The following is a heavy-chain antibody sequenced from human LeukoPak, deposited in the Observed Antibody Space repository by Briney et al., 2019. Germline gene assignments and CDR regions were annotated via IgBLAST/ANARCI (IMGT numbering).Heavy chain of an antibody. J-gene: IGHJ6*04. CDR2: INHSGST. V-gene: IGHV4-34*01. CDR3: ARSPSGVGQRLNLRGRYGMDV. CDR1: GGSFSGYY. Sequence: SETLSLTCAVYGGSFSGYYWSWIRQPPGKGLEWIGEINHSGSTNYNPSLKSRVTISVDTSKNQFSLKLSSVTAADTAVYYCARSPSGVGQRLNLRGRYGMDVWGKGTTVTVSS. D-gene: IGHD6-25*01.